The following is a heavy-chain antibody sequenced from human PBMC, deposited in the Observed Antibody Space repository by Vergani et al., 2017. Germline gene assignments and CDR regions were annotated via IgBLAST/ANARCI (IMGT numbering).Heavy chain of an antibody. CDR2: IKQDGSEK. V-gene: IGHV3-7*01. CDR1: GFTFSSAW. CDR3: ARLGLTASRREAPVFDY. Sequence: EVQPVESGGGLVKPGGSLRLSCTTSGFTFSSAWMSWVRQAPGKGLEWVANIKQDGSEKYYVDSVKGRFTISRDNAKNSLYLQMNSLRAEDTAVYFCARLGLTASRREAPVFDYWGQGTLVTVSS. J-gene: IGHJ4*02. D-gene: IGHD6-13*01.